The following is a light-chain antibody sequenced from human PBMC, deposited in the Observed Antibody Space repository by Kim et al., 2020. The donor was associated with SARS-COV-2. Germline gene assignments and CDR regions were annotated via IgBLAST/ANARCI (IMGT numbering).Light chain of an antibody. CDR2: AAS. J-gene: IGKJ1*01. Sequence: AAVGDSVTITCQASQDISNYLNWYRQKPGKAPELLIYAASYVERGVASRFSGSGFGTDFTLTISSLQPGDFATYYCQQYDGTPRTFGQGTKVDIK. V-gene: IGKV1-33*01. CDR3: QQYDGTPRT. CDR1: QDISNY.